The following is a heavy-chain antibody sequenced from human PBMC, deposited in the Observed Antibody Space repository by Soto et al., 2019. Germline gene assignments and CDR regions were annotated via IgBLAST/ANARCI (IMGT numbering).Heavy chain of an antibody. J-gene: IGHJ3*02. V-gene: IGHV3-23*01. CDR1: GFTFSSYA. Sequence: GGSLRLSCAASGFTFSSYAMTWVRQAPGQGLEWVSVSSGSGGSTYYADSVKGRFTISRDNSKNTLYLQMNSLRAEDTAVYYCARDDSRAYYYDAFDIWGQGTMVTVSS. CDR2: SSGSGGST. CDR3: ARDDSRAYYYDAFDI. D-gene: IGHD3-22*01.